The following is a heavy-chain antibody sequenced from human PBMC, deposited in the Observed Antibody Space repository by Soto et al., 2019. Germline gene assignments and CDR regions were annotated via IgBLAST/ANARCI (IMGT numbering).Heavy chain of an antibody. D-gene: IGHD6-6*01. V-gene: IGHV2-5*02. J-gene: IGHJ3*02. CDR2: IYWDDDK. Sequence: SGPTLVKPTQTLTLTCTFSGFSLSTSGVGVGWIRQPPGKALEWLALIYWDDDKRYSPSLKSRLTITKDTSKNQVVLTMTNMDPVDTATYYCAHPQGAARLEVGAFDIWGQGTMVTVSS. CDR3: AHPQGAARLEVGAFDI. CDR1: GFSLSTSGVG.